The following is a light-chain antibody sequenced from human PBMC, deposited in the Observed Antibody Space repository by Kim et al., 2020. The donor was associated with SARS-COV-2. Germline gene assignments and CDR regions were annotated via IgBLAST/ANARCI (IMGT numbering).Light chain of an antibody. CDR2: DAS. J-gene: IGKJ1*01. CDR1: QLINTW. CDR3: QQYNDYSGT. Sequence: ASFGDSVTITCRASQLINTWLAWYQQRPGKAPKLLIYDASSLESGVPSRFSGSGSGTDFTLTINSLQPDDFATYYCQQYNDYSGTFGQGTKVEIK. V-gene: IGKV1-5*01.